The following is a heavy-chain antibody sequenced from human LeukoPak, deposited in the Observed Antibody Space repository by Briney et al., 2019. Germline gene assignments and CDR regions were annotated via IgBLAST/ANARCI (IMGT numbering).Heavy chain of an antibody. CDR2: IYYSGST. J-gene: IGHJ4*02. V-gene: IGHV4-59*08. CDR1: GGSISSYY. D-gene: IGHD2-2*01. CDR3: ARGTSHTTLFDY. Sequence: PSETLSLTCTVFGGSISSYYWSWIRQPPGKGLEWIGYIYYSGSTNYNPSLKSRVTISVDTSKNQFSLKLSSVTAADTAVYYCARGTSHTTLFDYWGQGTLVTVSS.